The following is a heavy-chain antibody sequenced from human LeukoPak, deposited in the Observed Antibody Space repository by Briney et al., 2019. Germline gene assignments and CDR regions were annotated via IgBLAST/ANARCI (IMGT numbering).Heavy chain of an antibody. Sequence: ASAKVSCKASGYTFTGYYMHWVRQATGQGLEWMGWINPNSGGTNYAQKFEARVTMTRYTSISTAYMELSRVRSDDTAVYYCARASKPYYYDSSGYYYSYYFDYWGQGTLVTVSS. J-gene: IGHJ4*02. CDR2: INPNSGGT. V-gene: IGHV1-2*02. CDR1: GYTFTGYY. CDR3: ARASKPYYYDSSGYYYSYYFDY. D-gene: IGHD3-22*01.